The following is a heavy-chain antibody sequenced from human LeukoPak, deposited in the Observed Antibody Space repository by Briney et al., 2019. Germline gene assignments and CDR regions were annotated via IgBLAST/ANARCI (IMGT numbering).Heavy chain of an antibody. D-gene: IGHD2-15*01. CDR2: IFYSGST. CDR3: ARAPSGCGGTCPSDH. V-gene: IGHV4-39*07. Sequence: PSETLSLTCNVSGDSIGRSSYYWGWIRQTPEKGLEWIGSIFYSGSTYYTPSLQSRVTMSLDTSMNQVSLKLASVTAADTAVYYCARAPSGCGGTCPSDHWGPGTQVTVSS. J-gene: IGHJ4*02. CDR1: GDSIGRSSYY.